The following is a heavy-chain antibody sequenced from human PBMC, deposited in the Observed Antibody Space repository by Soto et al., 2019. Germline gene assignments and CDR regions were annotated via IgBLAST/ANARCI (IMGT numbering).Heavy chain of an antibody. CDR1: GDTFGTYD. CDR3: ARGGYSSSYRFDY. V-gene: IGHV1-69*06. D-gene: IGHD6-6*01. CDR2: IMPFIGTS. Sequence: QVQLVQSGAEVKKPGSSVKVSCEASGDTFGTYDINWVRQAPGQGLEWLGGIMPFIGTSKYSLKCQGRVTITADNSTSTAYMELSSLTSEDTAVYYCARGGYSSSYRFDYWGQGTLVTVSS. J-gene: IGHJ4*02.